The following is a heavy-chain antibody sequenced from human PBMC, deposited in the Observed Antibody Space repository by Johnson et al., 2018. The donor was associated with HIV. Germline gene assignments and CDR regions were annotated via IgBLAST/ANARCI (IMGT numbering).Heavy chain of an antibody. Sequence: VQLVESGGGLVQPRRSLRLSCAASGFTFSSYDMHWVRQATGKGLEWVSAIGTAGDTYYPGPVKGRFTISRENAKNSLYLQMNSLKTEDTAVYYCTTDGGLGSFDIWGQGTMVAVSS. J-gene: IGHJ3*02. CDR2: IGTAGDT. V-gene: IGHV3-13*01. CDR1: GFTFSSYD. CDR3: TTDGGLGSFDI. D-gene: IGHD7-27*01.